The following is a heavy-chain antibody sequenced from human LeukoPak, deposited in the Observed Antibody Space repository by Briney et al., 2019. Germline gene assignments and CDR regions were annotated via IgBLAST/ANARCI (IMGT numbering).Heavy chain of an antibody. V-gene: IGHV3-53*01. CDR2: SYSEEWVAISYSGGSS. J-gene: IGHJ4*02. Sequence: GGSLRLPCAASGFTVGTDHMSWVRQAPGKGLEWVAISYSEEWVAISYSGGSSQYAESVKGRFTISRDDSRNTLSLQMNSLRAEDTALYYCVRVWELSADHWGQGTLVTVSS. CDR3: VRVWELSADH. CDR1: GFTVGTDH. D-gene: IGHD1-26*01.